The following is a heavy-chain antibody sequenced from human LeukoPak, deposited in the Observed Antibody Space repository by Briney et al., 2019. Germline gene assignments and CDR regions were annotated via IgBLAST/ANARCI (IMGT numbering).Heavy chain of an antibody. CDR2: INHSGST. CDR3: ARAHSTDAFDI. V-gene: IGHV4-34*01. CDR1: GGSFSGYY. D-gene: IGHD2/OR15-2a*01. Sequence: PSETLSLTCAVYGGSFSGYYWSWIRQPPGKGLEWIGEINHSGSTNYNPSLKSRVTISVDTSKNQFSLKLSSVTAADTAVYYCARAHSTDAFDIWGQGTMVTVPS. J-gene: IGHJ3*02.